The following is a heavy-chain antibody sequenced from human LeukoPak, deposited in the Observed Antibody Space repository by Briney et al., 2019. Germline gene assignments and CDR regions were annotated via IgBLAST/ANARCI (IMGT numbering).Heavy chain of an antibody. D-gene: IGHD2-15*01. Sequence: ASVKVSCKASGYTFTSYYMHWVRQAPGQGLEWMGIVNPSGGSTSYAQKFQGRVTMTRDTSTSTVYMELSSLRSEDTAVYYCARGYCSGGSCRNWFDPWGQGTLVTVSS. J-gene: IGHJ5*02. V-gene: IGHV1-46*01. CDR3: ARGYCSGGSCRNWFDP. CDR2: VNPSGGST. CDR1: GYTFTSYY.